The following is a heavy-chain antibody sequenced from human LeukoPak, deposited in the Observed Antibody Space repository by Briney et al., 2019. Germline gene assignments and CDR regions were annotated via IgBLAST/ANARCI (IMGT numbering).Heavy chain of an antibody. CDR3: ARGNGGSYLDY. CDR1: GFTFSSYE. D-gene: IGHD1-26*01. CDR2: ISSSGSTI. Sequence: GGSLRLSCAASGFTFSSYEMNWFRQAPGKGLEWVSYISSSGSTIYYADSVKGRFTISRDNSKNTLYLQMNSLRAEDTAVYYCARGNGGSYLDYWGQGTLVTVSS. J-gene: IGHJ4*02. V-gene: IGHV3-48*03.